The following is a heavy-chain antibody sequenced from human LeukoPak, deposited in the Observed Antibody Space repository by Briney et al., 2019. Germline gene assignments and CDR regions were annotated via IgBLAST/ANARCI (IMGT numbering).Heavy chain of an antibody. V-gene: IGHV3-48*01. J-gene: IGHJ4*02. CDR1: GFPFSSYS. D-gene: IGHD5-18*01. CDR3: ARDSYGYGDFDY. CDR2: ISSSSSTI. Sequence: GSPSLSCAASGFPFSSYSMNWVRQAPGKGLEWVSYISSSSSTIYYADSVKGRFTVSRDNAKNSLYLQMNSLRAEDTAVYYCARDSYGYGDFDYWGQGTLVTVSS.